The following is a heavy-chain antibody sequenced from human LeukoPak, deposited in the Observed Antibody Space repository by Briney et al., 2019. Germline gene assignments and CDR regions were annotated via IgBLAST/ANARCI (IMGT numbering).Heavy chain of an antibody. D-gene: IGHD2-15*01. CDR2: IKSKGSGGTI. J-gene: IGHJ4*02. CDR1: GFSFSTHS. V-gene: IGHV3-15*01. Sequence: PGGSLTLSCAASGFSFSTHSMNWVRQAPGKGLEWVGRIKSKGSGGTIDYAAPVKGRFTISRDDSQNTLFLQMNSLEIEDTGVYFCAIERGVCSSDTTCYAFNYWGQGTLVTVSS. CDR3: AIERGVCSSDTTCYAFNY.